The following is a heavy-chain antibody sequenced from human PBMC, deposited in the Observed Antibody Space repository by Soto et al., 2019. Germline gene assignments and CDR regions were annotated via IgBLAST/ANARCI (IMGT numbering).Heavy chain of an antibody. V-gene: IGHV5-51*01. CDR2: IYPGDSDT. D-gene: IGHD5-12*01. J-gene: IGHJ6*02. CDR3: ARLSGYASEYYYGIDV. CDR1: GYSFSNNW. Sequence: TGESLKISCKGSGYSFSNNWIGWVRQMPGKGLEWMGIIYPGDSDTRYTPSFQGQVTFSADRSISTAYLQWTSLKASDTAIYYCARLSGYASEYYYGIDVWGQGTTVTVSS.